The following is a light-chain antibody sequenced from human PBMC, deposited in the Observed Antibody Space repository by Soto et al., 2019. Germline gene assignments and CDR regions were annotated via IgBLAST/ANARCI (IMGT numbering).Light chain of an antibody. V-gene: IGKV3-11*01. J-gene: IGKJ4*01. Sequence: EVVLTQSPDTLSLSPGERATLSCRASQDVGKFLVWYQQKPGLSPSLVIYEKSKRATDIPDRFSGSGSGTDFTLTINHPEPEDVGVYYCQQRNNWPLTFGGGTKVELK. CDR1: QDVGKF. CDR3: QQRNNWPLT. CDR2: EKS.